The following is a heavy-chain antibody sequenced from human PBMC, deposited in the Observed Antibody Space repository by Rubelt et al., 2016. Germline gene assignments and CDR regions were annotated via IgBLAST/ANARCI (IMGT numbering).Heavy chain of an antibody. CDR1: YW. CDR3: VRAPGTTVRFGFNP. D-gene: IGHD1-7*01. V-gene: IGHV3-74*01. Sequence: YWMHWVRQAPGKGLVWVPRINSDGSTTNYADSVKGRFTISRDNATNTLYLQMSSLRAEYTAVYYCVRAPGTTVRFGFNPWGQGTLVTVSS. J-gene: IGHJ5*02. CDR2: INSDGSTT.